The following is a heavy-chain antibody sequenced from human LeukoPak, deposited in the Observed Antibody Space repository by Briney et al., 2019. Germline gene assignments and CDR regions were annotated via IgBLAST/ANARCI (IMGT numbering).Heavy chain of an antibody. J-gene: IGHJ5*02. V-gene: IGHV1-58*01. Sequence: SVKVSCKASGFTFTSSAAQWVRQARGQRLEWIGWIVVGSGNTNYAQKFQERVTITRDMSTSTAYMELSSLRSEDTAVYYCAAVGSSSSWGQGTLVTVSS. CDR1: GFTFTSSA. CDR3: AAVGSSSS. D-gene: IGHD6-13*01. CDR2: IVVGSGNT.